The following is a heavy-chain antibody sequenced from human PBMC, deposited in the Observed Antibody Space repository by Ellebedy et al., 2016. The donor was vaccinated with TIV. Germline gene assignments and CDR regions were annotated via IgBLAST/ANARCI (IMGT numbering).Heavy chain of an antibody. CDR2: INPNTGGA. CDR3: AREGEFDFNGELFFDY. CDR1: GYTFTGYY. V-gene: IGHV1-2*04. J-gene: IGHJ4*02. Sequence: ASVKVSCXASGYTFTGYYMHWVRKAPGQGLEWMGWINPNTGGANYPQRFQGWVTMTTDTSVNTAYLELGRLTHDDTAVYYCAREGEFDFNGELFFDYWGQGTPVTVSS. D-gene: IGHD3-10*01.